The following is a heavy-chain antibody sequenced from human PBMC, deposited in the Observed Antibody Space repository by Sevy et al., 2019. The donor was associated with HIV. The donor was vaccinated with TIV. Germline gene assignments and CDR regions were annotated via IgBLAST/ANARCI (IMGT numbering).Heavy chain of an antibody. CDR1: GYTFINYD. CDR3: VRAKDYGESLHSFFDL. J-gene: IGHJ2*01. V-gene: IGHV1-8*02. D-gene: IGHD4-17*01. Sequence: DAVKVSCKASGYTFINYDLNWVGQASGQGLEWLGWMNPSSRITGYSQQFQGRVTITRNSSIRIAYMELTSLRSEVTAIYYCVRAKDYGESLHSFFDLWGRGTPVRVSS. CDR2: MNPSSRIT.